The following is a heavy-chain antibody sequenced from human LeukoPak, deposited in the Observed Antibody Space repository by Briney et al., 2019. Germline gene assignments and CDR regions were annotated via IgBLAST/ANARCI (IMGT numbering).Heavy chain of an antibody. V-gene: IGHV3-33*06. Sequence: GGSLRLSCATSGFTFSSYGMHWVRQAPGKGLEGVAVIWSDGRNRFYVDAVKGRFTFYRDNSKNTLSLQMNSLRAEDTAVYYCAKERGPFDAFDIWGQGTMVTVSS. CDR3: AKERGPFDAFDI. CDR1: GFTFSSYG. CDR2: IWSDGRNR. J-gene: IGHJ3*02.